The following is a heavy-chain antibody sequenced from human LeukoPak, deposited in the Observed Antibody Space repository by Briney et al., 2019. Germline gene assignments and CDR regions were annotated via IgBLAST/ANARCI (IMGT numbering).Heavy chain of an antibody. J-gene: IGHJ4*02. V-gene: IGHV3-30*18. CDR3: AKEGDPPGDYFDY. CDR2: ISYGGSNK. CDR1: GFTFSSYG. Sequence: PGRSLRLSCAASGFTFSSYGMHWVRQAPGKGLEWVAVISYGGSNKYYADSVKGRFTISRDNSKNTLYLQMNSLRAEDTAVYYCAKEGDPPGDYFDYWGQGTLVTVSS. D-gene: IGHD3-16*01.